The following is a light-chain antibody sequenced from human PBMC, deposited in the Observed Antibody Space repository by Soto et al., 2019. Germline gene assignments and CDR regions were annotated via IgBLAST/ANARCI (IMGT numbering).Light chain of an antibody. CDR1: HSIRTW. CDR3: QQYNSYPIT. CDR2: DVS. V-gene: IGKV1-5*01. J-gene: IGKJ5*01. Sequence: IRMSHSLSAVSANIGDRVTIPCRASHSIRTWLAWYQQKPGKAPKALIYDVSSLESGVPSRFSGSGSGTEFTLTISSLQPEDFATYYCQQYNSYPITFAQGTRLE.